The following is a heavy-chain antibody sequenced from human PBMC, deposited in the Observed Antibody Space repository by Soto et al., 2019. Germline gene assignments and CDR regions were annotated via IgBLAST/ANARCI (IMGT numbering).Heavy chain of an antibody. CDR1: GFTLRSYT. D-gene: IGHD2-15*01. CDR2: ISGSSSYI. J-gene: IGHJ4*02. CDR3: ARDRLLSPFDY. V-gene: IGHV3-21*01. Sequence: SLRLSCAPAGFTLRSYTISWFRQAPGKGLEWVSSISGSSSYIYYADSVKGRFTISRDNAKNSLYLQMNSLRAEDTAVYYCARDRLLSPFDYWGQGTLVTVSS.